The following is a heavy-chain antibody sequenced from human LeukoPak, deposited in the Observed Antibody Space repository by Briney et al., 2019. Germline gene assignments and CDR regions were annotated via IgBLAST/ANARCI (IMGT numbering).Heavy chain of an antibody. CDR2: ISGGGGST. CDR3: VKDPTGYSSSWYGNWFDP. J-gene: IGHJ5*02. V-gene: IGHV3-23*01. CDR1: GFTFSSYT. Sequence: GGSLRLSCAASGFTFSSYTMSWLRQAPGKGLEWVSGISGGGGSTYYADSVKGRFTISRDKSKNTLYLQMNSLRAEDTAVYYCVKDPTGYSSSWYGNWFDPWGQGTLVTVSS. D-gene: IGHD6-13*01.